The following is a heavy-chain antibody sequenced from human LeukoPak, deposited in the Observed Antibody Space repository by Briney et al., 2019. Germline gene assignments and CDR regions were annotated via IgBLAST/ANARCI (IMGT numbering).Heavy chain of an antibody. D-gene: IGHD1-26*01. CDR3: ARELHSGSYYFDY. J-gene: IGHJ4*02. V-gene: IGHV4-34*01. CDR2: INHSGST. CDR1: GESFSGNS. Sequence: PSETLSLTCAVYGESFSGNSWSWIRQPPGKGLEWIGEINHSGSTNYNPSLKSRVTISVDTSKNRFSLKLTSVTAADTAVYYCARELHSGSYYFDYWGQGTLVTVSS.